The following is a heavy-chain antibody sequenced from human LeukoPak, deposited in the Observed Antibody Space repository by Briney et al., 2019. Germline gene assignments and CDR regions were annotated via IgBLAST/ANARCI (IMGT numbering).Heavy chain of an antibody. CDR2: IYYSGST. V-gene: IGHV4-59*01. D-gene: IGHD3-16*02. CDR1: GGSISSYY. J-gene: IGHJ4*02. Sequence: SETLSLTCTVSGGSISSYYWSWIRQPPGKGLEWIGYIYYSGSTNYNPSLKSRVTISVDTSKNQFSLKLSSVTAADTAVYYCASSAVWGSYRYDYWGQGTLVTVSS. CDR3: ASSAVWGSYRYDY.